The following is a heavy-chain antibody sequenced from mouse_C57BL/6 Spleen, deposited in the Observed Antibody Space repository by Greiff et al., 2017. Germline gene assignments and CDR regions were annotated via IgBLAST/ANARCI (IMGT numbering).Heavy chain of an antibody. CDR2: IYPSDSET. CDR3: ARYGSGCFDY. D-gene: IGHD3-2*02. CDR1: GYTFTSYW. V-gene: IGHV1-61*01. J-gene: IGHJ2*01. Sequence: QVQLQQPGAELVRPGSSVKLSCKASGYTFTSYWMDWVKQRPGQGLAWIGNIYPSDSETHYNQKFKDKATLTVDKSSSTAYMQRSSLTSEASAVYYCARYGSGCFDYWGQGATLTVSS.